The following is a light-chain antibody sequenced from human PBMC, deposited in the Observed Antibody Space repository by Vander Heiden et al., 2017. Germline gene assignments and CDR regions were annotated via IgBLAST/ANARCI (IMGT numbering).Light chain of an antibody. CDR3: QQYNSYPIT. V-gene: IGKV1-5*03. CDR1: QSISSW. J-gene: IGKJ5*01. Sequence: MTQSPSTLSASVGDRVTITCRASQSISSWLAWYQQKPGKAPKLLIYKASSLESGVPSRFSGIGSGTEFTLTISSLQPDDFATYYCQQYNSYPITFGQGTRLEIK. CDR2: KAS.